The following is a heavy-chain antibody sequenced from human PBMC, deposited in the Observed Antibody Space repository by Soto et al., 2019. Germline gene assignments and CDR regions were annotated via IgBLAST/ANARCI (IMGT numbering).Heavy chain of an antibody. V-gene: IGHV3-74*03. CDR1: GFTFGDYW. CDR2: LTGDGRTT. CDR3: ATAEVDY. J-gene: IGHJ4*02. Sequence: LRLSCAASGFTFGDYWMHWVRQPPGKGPEWVSRLTGDGRTTQYADSVKGRFTASRDNAKSTLYLQMNSLRAEDTAVYYCATAEVDYWGPGTLVTVSS.